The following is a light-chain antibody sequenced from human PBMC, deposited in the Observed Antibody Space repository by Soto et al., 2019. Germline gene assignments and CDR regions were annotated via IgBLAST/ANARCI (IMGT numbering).Light chain of an antibody. CDR1: QNIDSN. CDR2: RAS. V-gene: IGKV3-15*01. Sequence: EIVMTQSPSTLSVSPGERATLSCRASQNIDSNLVWYQQKPGQSPRLLIFRASTRATAIPDRFSGSGSGTDFTLTISRLEPEDFAVYYCQQYGNSPITFGQGTRLEIK. CDR3: QQYGNSPIT. J-gene: IGKJ5*01.